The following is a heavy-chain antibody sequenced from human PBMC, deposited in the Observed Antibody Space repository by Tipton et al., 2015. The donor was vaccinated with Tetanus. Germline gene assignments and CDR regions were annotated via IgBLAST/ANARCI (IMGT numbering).Heavy chain of an antibody. V-gene: IGHV5-51*01. CDR3: ARLDYHILTGYFIGH. CDR1: GLTLSTYW. J-gene: IGHJ4*02. Sequence: QLVQSGAEVKKPGESLKISCQGSGLTLSTYWIAWVRQMPGKGLEWMGIVYPPDSVATYSPSFQGQVTISADKSTSTAYLQWSSLKASDTALYYCARLDYHILTGYFIGHWGRGTLVTVSS. D-gene: IGHD3-9*01. CDR2: VYPPDSVA.